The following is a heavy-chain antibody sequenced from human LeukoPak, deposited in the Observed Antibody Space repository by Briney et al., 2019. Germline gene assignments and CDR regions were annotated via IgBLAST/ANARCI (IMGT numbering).Heavy chain of an antibody. Sequence: SETLSLTCTVSGGSISSYYWSWIRQPPGKGLEWIGYGHYSGSTNYNPSLKSRVTISVDSSKSQFSLKLSSVTAADTAVYYCARGLVEMATRYFDLWGRGTLVTVSS. V-gene: IGHV4-59*01. J-gene: IGHJ2*01. CDR2: GHYSGST. CDR1: GGSISSYY. D-gene: IGHD5-24*01. CDR3: ARGLVEMATRYFDL.